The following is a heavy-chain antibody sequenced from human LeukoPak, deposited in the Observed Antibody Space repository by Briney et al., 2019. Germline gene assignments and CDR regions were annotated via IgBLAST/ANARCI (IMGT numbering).Heavy chain of an antibody. CDR2: ISSSGSTI. Sequence: PGGSLRLSCAASGFAFSTYEMNWVRQAPGKGLEWVSYISSSGSTIYYADSVKGRFTISRDNAKNSLYLQKNSLRGEDTVVYYWARVGAYAAVNCWGEETLVTVSS. CDR3: ARVGAYAAVNC. J-gene: IGHJ4*02. D-gene: IGHD3-16*01. V-gene: IGHV3-48*03. CDR1: GFAFSTYE.